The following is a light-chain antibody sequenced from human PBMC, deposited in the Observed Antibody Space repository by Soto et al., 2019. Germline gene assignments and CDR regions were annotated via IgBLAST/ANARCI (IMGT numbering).Light chain of an antibody. CDR1: QSVISS. Sequence: GMTQSPATLSVSPGERATLSCRASQSVISSLAWYQQKPGQAPRLLIYGADTRATGIPARFSGSGSGTEFTLTISSLQPDDFATYYCQHYNSYSEAFGQGTKVDIK. CDR2: GAD. V-gene: IGKV3-15*01. CDR3: QHYNSYSEA. J-gene: IGKJ1*01.